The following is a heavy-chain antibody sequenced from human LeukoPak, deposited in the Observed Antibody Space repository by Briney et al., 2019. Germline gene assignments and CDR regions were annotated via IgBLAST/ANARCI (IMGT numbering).Heavy chain of an antibody. CDR1: GFTFSSYS. Sequence: GGSLRLSCAASGFTFSSYSMNWVRQAPGKGLEWVSSISSSSSYIYYADSVKGRFTISRDNAKNSLYLQMNSLRAEDTAVYYCARDSINCSSTSCYRYYYYGMDVWGQGTTVTVSS. CDR2: ISSSSSYI. J-gene: IGHJ6*02. D-gene: IGHD2-2*02. V-gene: IGHV3-21*01. CDR3: ARDSINCSSTSCYRYYYYGMDV.